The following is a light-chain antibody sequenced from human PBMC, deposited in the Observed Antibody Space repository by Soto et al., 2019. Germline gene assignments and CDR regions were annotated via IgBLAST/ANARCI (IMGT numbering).Light chain of an antibody. Sequence: QCVLTQPASVSGSPGQSITISCTGTSSDVGGYNYGSWYEQNAGKGTKLMSYEVRKPPSGVSNRFSGSKSGNTASLTISGLQPEDEADYYCTSYTSRSALSVFGTGTTVTVL. CDR3: TSYTSRSALSV. J-gene: IGLJ1*01. CDR2: EVR. CDR1: SSDVGGYNY. V-gene: IGLV2-14*01.